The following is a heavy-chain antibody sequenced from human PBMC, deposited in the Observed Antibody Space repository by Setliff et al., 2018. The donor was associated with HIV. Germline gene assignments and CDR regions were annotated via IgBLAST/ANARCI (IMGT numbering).Heavy chain of an antibody. V-gene: IGHV4-34*01. D-gene: IGHD3-10*01. Sequence: SETLSLTCAVYGASFSGYYWSWIRQPPGKGLEWIGELSPSGTTRSNPSLQSRVTISLDTSNNQFSLKLTSVTAADTAMYYCARIGHYYGSGSFDYWGQGTLVTAPQ. J-gene: IGHJ4*02. CDR3: ARIGHYYGSGSFDY. CDR2: LSPSGTT. CDR1: GASFSGYY.